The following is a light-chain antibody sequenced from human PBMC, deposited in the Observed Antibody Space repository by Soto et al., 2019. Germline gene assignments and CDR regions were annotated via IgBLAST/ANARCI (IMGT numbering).Light chain of an antibody. CDR1: SSDIGLYNR. Sequence: QSALAQPPSVSGSPGQSLTISCSGTSSDIGLYNRVSWYQQSPGTAPKLMIYDVSNRPSGVPDRFSVSRSGNTASLTISGLQPEDEADYYCCSYTNDNTYVFGTETKLSVL. J-gene: IGLJ1*01. CDR2: DVS. CDR3: CSYTNDNTYV. V-gene: IGLV2-18*02.